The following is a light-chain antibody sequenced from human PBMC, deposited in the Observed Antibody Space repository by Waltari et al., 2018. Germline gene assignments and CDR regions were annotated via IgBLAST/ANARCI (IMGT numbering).Light chain of an antibody. CDR2: VNSDGSH. CDR1: SGHSSNI. CDR3: QTGGHGTWV. J-gene: IGLJ3*02. V-gene: IGLV4-69*01. Sequence: QLVLTQSPSASASLGASVKLTCTLSSGHSSNIIAWLQQQPGKGPRYLMKVNSDGSHSKGDEIPDRFSGSSSGAERYLTISSVQSEDEADYYCQTGGHGTWVFGGGTTLTVL.